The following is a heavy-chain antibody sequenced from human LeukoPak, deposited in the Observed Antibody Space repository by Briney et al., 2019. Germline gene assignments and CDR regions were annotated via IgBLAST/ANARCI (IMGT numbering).Heavy chain of an antibody. CDR3: AGDRAVTQDWVEFDP. Sequence: PGGSLGLSCAASGFTFTNHWMSWVRQAPGKGLEWVANINRDGSEKFYVDSVKGRFTISRDNAKNSLYLQMNSLRAEDTAVYFCAGDRAVTQDWVEFDPRGQGTLVTVSS. J-gene: IGHJ5*02. D-gene: IGHD4-17*01. CDR1: GFTFTNHW. V-gene: IGHV3-7*01. CDR2: INRDGSEK.